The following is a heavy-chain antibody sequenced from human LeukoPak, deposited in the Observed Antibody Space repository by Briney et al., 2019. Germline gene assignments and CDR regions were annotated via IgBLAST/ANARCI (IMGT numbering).Heavy chain of an antibody. V-gene: IGHV3-21*01. Sequence: GGSLRLSCAASGFTFSSYGMHWVRQAPGKGLEWVSSINSSSSYIYYADSVKGRFTISRDNAKNSLYLQMNSLRAEDTAVYYCARDLCIGSEGSSTSCPPDDAFDIWGQGTMVTVSS. J-gene: IGHJ3*02. CDR1: GFTFSSYG. CDR3: ARDLCIGSEGSSTSCPPDDAFDI. D-gene: IGHD2-2*01. CDR2: INSSSSYI.